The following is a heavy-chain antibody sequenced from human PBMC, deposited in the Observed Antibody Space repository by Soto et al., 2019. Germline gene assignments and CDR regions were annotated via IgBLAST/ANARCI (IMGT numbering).Heavy chain of an antibody. Sequence: ASVKVSCKASGGTFSSYAISWVRQAPGQGLEWMGGIIPIFGTANYAQKFQGRVTITADESTSTAYMELSSLRSEDTAVYYCARARFKVVYCSSTSCQRLDYWGQGTLVTVSA. CDR3: ARARFKVVYCSSTSCQRLDY. D-gene: IGHD2-2*01. CDR1: GGTFSSYA. J-gene: IGHJ4*02. V-gene: IGHV1-69*13. CDR2: IIPIFGTA.